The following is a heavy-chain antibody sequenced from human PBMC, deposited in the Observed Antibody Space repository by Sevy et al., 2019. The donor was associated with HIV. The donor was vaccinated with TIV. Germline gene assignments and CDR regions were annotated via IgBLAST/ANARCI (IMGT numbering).Heavy chain of an antibody. D-gene: IGHD3-22*01. CDR2: ISSSGTTI. J-gene: IGHJ5*01. CDR1: GFTFSSYE. Sequence: GGSLRVSCEASGFTFSSYEMNWVRQAPGKGLEWVSYISSSGTTIKYADSVKGRFTISRDNAKNSLYMQMNSLRAEDTAVYYCARVDANYDKGFDPWGQGTLVTVSS. V-gene: IGHV3-48*03. CDR3: ARVDANYDKGFDP.